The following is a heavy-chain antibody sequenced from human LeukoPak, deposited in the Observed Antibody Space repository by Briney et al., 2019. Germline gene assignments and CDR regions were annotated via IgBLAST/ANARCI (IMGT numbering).Heavy chain of an antibody. CDR1: GYSFTNYW. V-gene: IGHV5-51*01. J-gene: IGHJ4*02. CDR3: ARREASTEYFDF. D-gene: IGHD2-2*01. CDR2: IYPGDSDT. Sequence: GESLKISCKGSGYSFTNYWIAWVRQMPGKGLEWMGVIYPGDSDTRYNPSFQGQVTISADTSFCTAYLQWSSLKASDSAMYYCARREASTEYFDFWGQGTLVTVSS.